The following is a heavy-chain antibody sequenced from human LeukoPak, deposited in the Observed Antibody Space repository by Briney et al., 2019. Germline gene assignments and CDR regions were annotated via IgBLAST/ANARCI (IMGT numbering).Heavy chain of an antibody. V-gene: IGHV3-30*02. D-gene: IGHD3-22*01. Sequence: PGGSLRLSCAASGFTFSSYGMHWVRQAPGKGLEWEAFIRYDGSNKYYADSVKGRFTISRDNSKNTLYLQMNSLRAEDTAVYYCAKDQTMIVVVTPDAFDIWGQGTMVTVSS. CDR1: GFTFSSYG. CDR3: AKDQTMIVVVTPDAFDI. J-gene: IGHJ3*02. CDR2: IRYDGSNK.